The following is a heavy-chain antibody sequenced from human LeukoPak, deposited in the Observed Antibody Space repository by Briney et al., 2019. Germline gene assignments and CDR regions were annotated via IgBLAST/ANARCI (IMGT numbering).Heavy chain of an antibody. CDR3: ARDWYDY. J-gene: IGHJ4*02. V-gene: IGHV3-23*01. CDR2: IGGSGSYT. Sequence: GGSLRLSCAASGFTFSTYAVIWVRQAPGKGLEWVSVIGGSGSYTYYADSVKGRFTISRDNSKDTLYLQMNSLRPEDTAVYYCARDWYDYWGQGTLVTVSS. CDR1: GFTFSTYA. D-gene: IGHD6-13*01.